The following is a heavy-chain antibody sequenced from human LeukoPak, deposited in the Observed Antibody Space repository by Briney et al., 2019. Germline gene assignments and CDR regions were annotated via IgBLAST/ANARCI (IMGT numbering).Heavy chain of an antibody. CDR2: IKQDESEQ. J-gene: IGHJ4*02. V-gene: IGHV3-7*01. CDR3: ARDRCSSTSCFYDY. CDR1: GFTFSHYW. Sequence: GGSLRLSCAASGFTFSHYWMTWVRQAPGKGLEWVANIKQDESEQYYVDSVKGRFTISRDNAKNSLYLQMNSLRVEDTAVYYCARDRCSSTSCFYDYWGQGTLVTVSS. D-gene: IGHD2-2*01.